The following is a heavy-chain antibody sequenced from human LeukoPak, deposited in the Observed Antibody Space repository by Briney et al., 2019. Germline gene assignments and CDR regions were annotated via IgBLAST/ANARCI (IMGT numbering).Heavy chain of an antibody. CDR3: ARDRAGATTSD. CDR2: ISSSSTI. V-gene: IGHV3-48*02. D-gene: IGHD1-26*01. Sequence: GGSLRLSCAASGFTFSSYSMNWVRQAPGKGLEWVSYISSSSTIYYADSVKGRFTISRDNAKNSLYLQMNSLRDEDTAVYYCARDRAGATTSDWGQGTLVTVSS. CDR1: GFTFSSYS. J-gene: IGHJ4*02.